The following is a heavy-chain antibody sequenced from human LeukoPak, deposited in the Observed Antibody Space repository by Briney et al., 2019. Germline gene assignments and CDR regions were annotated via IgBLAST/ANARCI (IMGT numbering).Heavy chain of an antibody. CDR1: GGSISSAGYY. V-gene: IGHV4-61*02. Sequence: SETLSLTCTVSGGSISSAGYYWNWIRQPAGKGLEWIGLIYTSGSTNYNPSLKSRVTISVDTSKNQFSLKLSSVTAADTAVYFCARAPRAYCSTTGSCFQDYWGQGTLVTVSS. J-gene: IGHJ4*02. D-gene: IGHD2-2*01. CDR3: ARAPRAYCSTTGSCFQDY. CDR2: IYTSGST.